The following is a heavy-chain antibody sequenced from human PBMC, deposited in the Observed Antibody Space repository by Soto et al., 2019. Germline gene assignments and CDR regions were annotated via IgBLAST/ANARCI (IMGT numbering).Heavy chain of an antibody. J-gene: IGHJ6*02. CDR1: GFTFSSYA. D-gene: IGHD3-3*01. V-gene: IGHV3-30-3*01. CDR2: ISYDGSNK. CDR3: ARETYYDFWSGPYYGIDV. Sequence: QVQLVESGGGVVQPGRSLRLSCAASGFTFSSYAMHWVRQAPGKGLEWVAVISYDGSNKYYADSVKGRFTISRDNSKNTLYLQMNSLRAEDTAVYYCARETYYDFWSGPYYGIDVWVQGTTVTVSS.